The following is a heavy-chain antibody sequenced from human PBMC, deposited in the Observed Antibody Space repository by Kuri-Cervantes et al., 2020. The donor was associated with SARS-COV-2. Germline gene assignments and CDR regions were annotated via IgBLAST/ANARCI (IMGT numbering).Heavy chain of an antibody. CDR1: GGTFSSYA. V-gene: IGHV1-69*04. Sequence: SVKVSCKASGGTFSSYAISWVRQALGQGLEWMGRIIPILGIANYAQKFQGRVTITADKSTSTAYMELSSLRSEDTAVYYCARGLELRSGYFDHWGQGTLVTVSS. J-gene: IGHJ4*02. D-gene: IGHD1-7*01. CDR2: IIPILGIA. CDR3: ARGLELRSGYFDH.